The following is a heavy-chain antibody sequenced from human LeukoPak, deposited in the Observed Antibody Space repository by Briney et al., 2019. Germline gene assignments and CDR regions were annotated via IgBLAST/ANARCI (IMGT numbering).Heavy chain of an antibody. CDR1: GGTFSSYA. D-gene: IGHD2-2*01. J-gene: IGHJ6*04. V-gene: IGHV1-69*01. Sequence: GSSVKVSCKASGGTFSSYAISWVRQAPGQGLEWMGGIIPIFGTANYARKFQGRVTITADESTSTAYMELSSLRSEDTAVYYCARSSASIVVVPAAMHYYYGMDVWGKGTTVTVSS. CDR3: ARSSASIVVVPAAMHYYYGMDV. CDR2: IIPIFGTA.